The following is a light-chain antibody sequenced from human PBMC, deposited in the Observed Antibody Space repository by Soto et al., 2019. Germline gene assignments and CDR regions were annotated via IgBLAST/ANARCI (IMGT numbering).Light chain of an antibody. CDR1: QGISNY. CDR3: QNYNGAPWT. V-gene: IGKV1-27*01. J-gene: IGKJ1*01. Sequence: DIQMTQSPSSLSASVGDRVTITCRASQGISNYLVWYQQKPGKVPKHLNYAASTLQSGVPSRLSGSGSGTDLTLTISSLQPEDVATYYCQNYNGAPWTFGQGTKVEIK. CDR2: AAS.